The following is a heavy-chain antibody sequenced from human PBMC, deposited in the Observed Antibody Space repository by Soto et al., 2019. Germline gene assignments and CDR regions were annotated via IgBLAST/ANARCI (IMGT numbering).Heavy chain of an antibody. Sequence: SETLSLTCTVSGGSISSYYWSWIRQPPGKGLEWIGYIYYSGSTNYNPSLKSRVTISVDTSKNQFSLKLSSVTAADTAVYYCARDRGVSGSHYYYYYYGMDVWGQGTTVTVYS. J-gene: IGHJ6*02. CDR2: IYYSGST. D-gene: IGHD1-26*01. CDR1: GGSISSYY. V-gene: IGHV4-59*01. CDR3: ARDRGVSGSHYYYYYYGMDV.